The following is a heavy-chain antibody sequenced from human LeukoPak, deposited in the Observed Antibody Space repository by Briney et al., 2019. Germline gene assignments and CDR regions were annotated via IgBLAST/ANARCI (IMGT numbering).Heavy chain of an antibody. V-gene: IGHV1-18*01. CDR2: ISPYNGNT. CDR3: AREELDSSGYCGARRGGLDY. J-gene: IGHJ4*02. Sequence: ASVKVSCKASGYTFTSYGISWVRQAAGQGLEWMGWISPYNGNTNYAQKLQGRVTMTTDTSTSTAYMELRSLRSDDTAVYYCAREELDSSGYCGARRGGLDYWGQGTLVTVSS. D-gene: IGHD3-22*01. CDR1: GYTFTSYG.